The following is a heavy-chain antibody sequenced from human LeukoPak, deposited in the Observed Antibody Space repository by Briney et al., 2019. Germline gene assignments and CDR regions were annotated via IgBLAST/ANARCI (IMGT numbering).Heavy chain of an antibody. Sequence: GGSLRLSCAASGFTFSSYWMSWVRQAPGEGLEWVANIKQDGSEKYYVDSVKGRFTIPRDNAKNSLYLQMNSLRAEDTAVYYCARVLRDGYTLAFDYWGQGTLVTVSS. CDR1: GFTFSSYW. D-gene: IGHD5-24*01. J-gene: IGHJ4*02. CDR2: IKQDGSEK. CDR3: ARVLRDGYTLAFDY. V-gene: IGHV3-7*01.